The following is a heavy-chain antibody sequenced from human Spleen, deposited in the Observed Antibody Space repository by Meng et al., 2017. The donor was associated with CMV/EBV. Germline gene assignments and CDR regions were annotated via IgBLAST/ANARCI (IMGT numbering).Heavy chain of an antibody. J-gene: IGHJ4*02. D-gene: IGHD3-16*02. CDR2: ISSSSSTI. CDR1: GFTFSSYS. Sequence: GESLKISCAASGFTFSSYSMNWVRQAPGKGLEWVSYISSSSSTIYYADSVKGRFTISRDNAKNSLYLQMNSLRAEDTAVYYCAREGVHDYVWGSYRYNYFDYWGQGTLVTV. V-gene: IGHV3-48*04. CDR3: AREGVHDYVWGSYRYNYFDY.